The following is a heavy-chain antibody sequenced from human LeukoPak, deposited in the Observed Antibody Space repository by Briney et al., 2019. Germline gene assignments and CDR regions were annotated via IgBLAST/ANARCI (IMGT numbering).Heavy chain of an antibody. CDR3: ARGVWFGESHQHYFDY. Sequence: ASVKVSCKASGYTFTSYGISWVRQAPGQGLEWMGWISAYNGNTNYAQKLQGRVTMTTDTSTSTAYMELRSLRSDDTAVYYCARGVWFGESHQHYFDYWGQGTLVTVSS. J-gene: IGHJ4*02. V-gene: IGHV1-18*01. CDR1: GYTFTSYG. D-gene: IGHD3-10*01. CDR2: ISAYNGNT.